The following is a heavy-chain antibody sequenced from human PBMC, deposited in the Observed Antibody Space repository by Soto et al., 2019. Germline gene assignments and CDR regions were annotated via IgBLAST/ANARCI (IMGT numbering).Heavy chain of an antibody. CDR2: INHSGSS. Sequence: PSETLSLTCTVSAGSFRGYYWGWVRQPPGKGLEWIGEINHSGSSNYHPSLKSRVTISVATSKNQFSLTVNSVTPADTAVYYCARGEITLLGGMDVWGQGTTVTVSS. J-gene: IGHJ6*02. CDR3: ARGEITLLGGMDV. CDR1: AGSFRGYY. V-gene: IGHV4-34*01. D-gene: IGHD3-10*01.